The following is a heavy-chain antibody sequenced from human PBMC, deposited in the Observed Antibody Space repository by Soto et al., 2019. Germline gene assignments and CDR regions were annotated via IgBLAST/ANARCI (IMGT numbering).Heavy chain of an antibody. CDR1: GGSISSSSYY. CDR2: IYYSGST. V-gene: IGHV4-39*01. D-gene: IGHD2-15*01. J-gene: IGHJ6*02. Sequence: PSETLSLTCTASGGSISSSSYYWGWIRQPPGKGLEWIGSIYYSGSTYYNPSLKSRVTISVDTSKNQFSLKLSSVTAADTAVYYCARLTRRYCSGGSCYSYGMDVWGQGTTVTVSS. CDR3: ARLTRRYCSGGSCYSYGMDV.